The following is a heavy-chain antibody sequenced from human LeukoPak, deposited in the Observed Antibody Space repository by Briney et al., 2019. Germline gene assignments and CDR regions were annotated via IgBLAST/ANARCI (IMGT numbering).Heavy chain of an antibody. CDR1: GFTISSYW. Sequence: GGSLRLSCAASGFTISSYWMHWVRQAPGKGLVWVSHINSGGSSTSCADSVKGRFTISRDNAKNTVDLQMNSLRAEDTAVYYCARGGSGCFDIWGQGTLVTVSS. J-gene: IGHJ3*02. CDR2: INSGGSST. V-gene: IGHV3-74*01. D-gene: IGHD1-26*01. CDR3: ARGGSGCFDI.